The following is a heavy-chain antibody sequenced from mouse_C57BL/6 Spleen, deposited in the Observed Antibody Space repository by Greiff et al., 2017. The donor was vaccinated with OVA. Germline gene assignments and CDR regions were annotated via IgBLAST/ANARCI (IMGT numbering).Heavy chain of an antibody. D-gene: IGHD1-1*01. V-gene: IGHV5-4*01. CDR2: ISDGGSYT. Sequence: EVQLVESGGGLVKPGGSLKLSCAASGFTFSSYAMSWVRQTPEKRLEWVATISDGGSYTYYPDNVKGRFTIARDNAKNNLYLQMSHLKSEDTAMYYCARDKIPYYYGSSSRYFDVWGTGTTVTVSS. CDR3: ARDKIPYYYGSSSRYFDV. J-gene: IGHJ1*03. CDR1: GFTFSSYA.